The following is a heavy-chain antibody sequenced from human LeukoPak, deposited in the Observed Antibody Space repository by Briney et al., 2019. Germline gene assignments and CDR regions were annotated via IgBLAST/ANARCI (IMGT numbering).Heavy chain of an antibody. CDR1: GYTFTQYY. V-gene: IGHV1-18*01. J-gene: IGHJ4*02. CDR2: ISAYNGNT. D-gene: IGHD5-18*01. Sequence: ASVKVSCKASGYTFTQYYLHWVRQAPGQGLEWMGWISAYNGNTNYAQKLQGRVTMTTDTSTSTAYMELRSPRSDDTAVYYCARDGSRYSYGTGGYWGQGTLVTVSS. CDR3: ARDGSRYSYGTGGY.